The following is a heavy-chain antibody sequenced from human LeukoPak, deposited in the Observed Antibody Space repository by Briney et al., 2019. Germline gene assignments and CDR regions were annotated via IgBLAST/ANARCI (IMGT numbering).Heavy chain of an antibody. CDR3: ARAAYGGNPDYYYYGMDV. CDR2: INPSSGGT. J-gene: IGHJ6*02. D-gene: IGHD4-23*01. V-gene: IGHV1-2*02. CDR1: GYTFTGYH. Sequence: ASVKVSCKASGYTFTGYHMHWVRQAPGQGLEWMGWINPSSGGTNYAQNFQGRVTMTRDTSISTAYMELSRLRSDDTAVYYCARAAYGGNPDYYYYGMDVWGQGTTVTVSS.